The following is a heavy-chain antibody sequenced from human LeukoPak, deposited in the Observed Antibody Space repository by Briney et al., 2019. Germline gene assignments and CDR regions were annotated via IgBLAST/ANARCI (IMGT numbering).Heavy chain of an antibody. V-gene: IGHV3-33*06. CDR3: AKDRPDAFDI. CDR2: IWYDGSNK. J-gene: IGHJ3*02. Sequence: GGSLRLSCAASGFTFSSYGMHWVRQAPGQGLERVAVIWYDGSNKYYADSVKGRFTISRDNSKNTLYLQMNSLRAEDTAVYYCAKDRPDAFDIWGQGTMVTVSS. CDR1: GFTFSSYG.